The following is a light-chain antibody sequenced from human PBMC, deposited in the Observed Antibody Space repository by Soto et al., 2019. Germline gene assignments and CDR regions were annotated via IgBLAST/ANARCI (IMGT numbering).Light chain of an antibody. CDR3: QQRSNWPPT. Sequence: EIVMTQSPATLSVSPGGRATLSCRASQSISDTLAWYQQKPGQYPRLLIYGASTRAPGFPARFSGSGAGTDVTLTISSLQSEDFAVYYCQQRSNWPPTFGPGTKVDIK. V-gene: IGKV3-15*01. J-gene: IGKJ3*01. CDR2: GAS. CDR1: QSISDT.